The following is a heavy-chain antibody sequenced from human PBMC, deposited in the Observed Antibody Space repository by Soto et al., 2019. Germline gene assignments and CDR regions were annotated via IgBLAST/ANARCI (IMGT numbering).Heavy chain of an antibody. CDR3: AKGRTGHGDYLESGS. Sequence: EVQLLESGGGLVQPGGSLRLSCAASGFTFTSYAMSWVRQAPGKGLEWVSTLSFTGGTTYYANSVKGRFTISRDSSKNTVYLQMNSLRADDTAVYYCAKGRTGHGDYLESGSWGQGTQVTVSS. J-gene: IGHJ5*02. V-gene: IGHV3-23*01. D-gene: IGHD4-17*01. CDR1: GFTFTSYA. CDR2: LSFTGGTT.